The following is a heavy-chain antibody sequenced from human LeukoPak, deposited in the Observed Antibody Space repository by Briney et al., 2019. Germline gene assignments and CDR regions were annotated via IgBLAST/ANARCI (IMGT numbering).Heavy chain of an antibody. D-gene: IGHD2-2*01. CDR1: GFTFSSHT. J-gene: IGHJ4*02. CDR2: ISSSSTDI. CDR3: ARDDCSSASCYRIDY. Sequence: GGSLRLSCAASGFTFSSHTMNWVRQAPGKGLEWVSSISSSSTDIYHADSVKGRFTFSRDNAKNSLYLQMNSLRAEDTAVYYCARDDCSSASCYRIDYWGQGTLVTVSS. V-gene: IGHV3-21*01.